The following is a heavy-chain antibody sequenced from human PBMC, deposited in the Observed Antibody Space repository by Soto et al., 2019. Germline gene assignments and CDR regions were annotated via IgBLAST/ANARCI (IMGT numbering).Heavy chain of an antibody. J-gene: IGHJ3*02. Sequence: EVQLLESGGGLVQPGGSLRLSCAASGFTFSSYAMSWVRQAPGKGLEWVSAISGSGGSTYYADSVKGRFTISRDNSKNPLYLQLNSLRAEDTAVYYCAKDPRGPHPLKDAFDSWGQGTMVTVSS. CDR3: AKDPRGPHPLKDAFDS. CDR1: GFTFSSYA. CDR2: ISGSGGST. V-gene: IGHV3-23*01.